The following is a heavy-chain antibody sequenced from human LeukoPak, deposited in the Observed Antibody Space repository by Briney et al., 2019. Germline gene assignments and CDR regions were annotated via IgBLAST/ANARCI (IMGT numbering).Heavy chain of an antibody. CDR3: ARTTSSYFDY. J-gene: IGHJ4*02. Sequence: SETLSLTCTVSGGSISSYYWSWIRQPPGKGLEWIGYIYYSGSTNCNPSLKSRVTISVDTSKNQFSLKLSSVTAADTAVYYCARTTSSYFDYWGQGTLVTVSS. CDR1: GGSISSYY. D-gene: IGHD1-1*01. V-gene: IGHV4-59*01. CDR2: IYYSGST.